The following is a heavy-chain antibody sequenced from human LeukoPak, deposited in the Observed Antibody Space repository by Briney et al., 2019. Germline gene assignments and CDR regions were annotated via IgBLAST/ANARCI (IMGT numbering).Heavy chain of an antibody. D-gene: IGHD4-17*01. CDR3: AKDFTVTPQNNWFDP. Sequence: PGGSLRLSCAASGFTFSSYGMHWVRQAPGKGLEWVAFIRYDGSNKYYADSVKGRFTISRDNSKNTLYLQMNSLRAGDTAVYYCAKDFTVTPQNNWFDPWGQGTLVTVSS. V-gene: IGHV3-30*02. CDR2: IRYDGSNK. J-gene: IGHJ5*02. CDR1: GFTFSSYG.